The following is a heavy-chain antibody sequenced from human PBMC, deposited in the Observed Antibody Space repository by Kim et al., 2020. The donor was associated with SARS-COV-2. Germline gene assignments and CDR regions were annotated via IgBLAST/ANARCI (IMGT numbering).Heavy chain of an antibody. D-gene: IGHD5-12*01. V-gene: IGHV3-30*04. CDR2: IGYDGSNK. CDR1: GLSLSIYA. CDR3: ATNVDAY. Sequence: GGSLRLSCTGSGLSLSIYAIHWVRQPPGKGLEWVADIGYDGSNKEYADSVRGRFTISRDSSKNTVSLHLSSLRRDDTAVYYCATNVDAYWSQGTLVSVFS. J-gene: IGHJ4*02.